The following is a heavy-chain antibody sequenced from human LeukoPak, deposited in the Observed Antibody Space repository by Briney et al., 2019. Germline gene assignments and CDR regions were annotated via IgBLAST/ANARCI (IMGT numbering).Heavy chain of an antibody. J-gene: IGHJ4*02. V-gene: IGHV3-7*01. CDR3: ARDLAYSRLDY. Sequence: GGSLRLSCAVSGFTFSSSWMDWVRQAPGKGLEWVASINPDGNKKYSADSVKGRFTISRDNAENSLYLQMNSLRVEDTAFYYCARDLAYSRLDYWGQGMLVTVSS. D-gene: IGHD5-18*01. CDR2: INPDGNKK. CDR1: GFTFSSSW.